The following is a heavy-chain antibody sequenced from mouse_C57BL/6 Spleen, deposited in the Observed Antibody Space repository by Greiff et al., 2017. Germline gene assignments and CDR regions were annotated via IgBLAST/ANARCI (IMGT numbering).Heavy chain of an antibody. Sequence: QVQLQQPGAELVMPGASVKLSCKASGYTFTSYWMHWVKQRPGQGLEWIGAIDTSDSYTNYNQKFKGKFTLTVDKSSSTAYMQLSSLTSEDSAVYYCARGGSSYYFDYWGQGTTLTVSS. J-gene: IGHJ2*01. CDR2: IDTSDSYT. CDR1: GYTFTSYW. V-gene: IGHV1-69*01. D-gene: IGHD1-1*01. CDR3: ARGGSSYYFDY.